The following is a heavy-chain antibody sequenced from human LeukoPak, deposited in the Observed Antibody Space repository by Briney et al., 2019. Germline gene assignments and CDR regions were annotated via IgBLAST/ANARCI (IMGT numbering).Heavy chain of an antibody. V-gene: IGHV3-30*02. CDR3: AKPIGYCSGGSCYPDY. D-gene: IGHD2-15*01. Sequence: GGSLRLSCAASGFTFSSYGMHWVRQAPGKGLEWVAFIRYDGSNKCYADSVKGLFTISRDNSKNTLYLQMNSLRAEDTAVYYCAKPIGYCSGGSCYPDYWGQGTLVTVSS. CDR1: GFTFSSYG. CDR2: IRYDGSNK. J-gene: IGHJ4*02.